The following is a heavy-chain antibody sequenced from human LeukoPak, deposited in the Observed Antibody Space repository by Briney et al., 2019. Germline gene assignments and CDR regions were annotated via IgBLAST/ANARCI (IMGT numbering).Heavy chain of an antibody. D-gene: IGHD5-12*01. CDR3: ATRSDIVATGFLNFDY. CDR2: INPNSGGT. V-gene: IGHV1-2*02. J-gene: IGHJ4*02. Sequence: ASVKVSCKASGYTFTGYYMHWVRHAPAQGLEWVGWINPNSGGTNYSQKVQGRVTMTRATSISTDSLELSRLRSDDTAVYYCATRSDIVATGFLNFDYWGQGTLVTVSS. CDR1: GYTFTGYY.